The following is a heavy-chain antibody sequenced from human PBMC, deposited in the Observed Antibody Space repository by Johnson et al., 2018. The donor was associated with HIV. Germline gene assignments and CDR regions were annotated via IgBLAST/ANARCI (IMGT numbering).Heavy chain of an antibody. D-gene: IGHD3-22*01. V-gene: IGHV3-30*04. CDR3: ARADITYNYYDRSGYYYHDAFDM. CDR2: ISYDGSNK. CDR1: GFTFSSYA. Sequence: VQVVESGGGVVQPGRSLRLSCAASGFTFSSYAMHWVRQAPGKGLEWVAVISYDGSNKYYADSVKGRFTSSRDNSKNTLYLQMNSLRAEDTAVYYCARADITYNYYDRSGYYYHDAFDMWGQGTEVTVSS. J-gene: IGHJ3*02.